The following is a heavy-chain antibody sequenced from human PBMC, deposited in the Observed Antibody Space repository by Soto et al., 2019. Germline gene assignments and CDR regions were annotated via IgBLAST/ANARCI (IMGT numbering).Heavy chain of an antibody. V-gene: IGHV4-38-2*01. J-gene: IGHJ4*02. D-gene: IGHD3-10*01. Sequence: SETLSLTCAVSGDSISSDHHWGWVRQPPGKGLEWIGSIYHSGSTYYNPSLKSRVTISVDTSKNQFSLKLSSVTAADTAVYYCARRDVGLRYWGQGTLVTVSS. CDR1: GDSISSDHH. CDR3: ARRDVGLRY. CDR2: IYHSGST.